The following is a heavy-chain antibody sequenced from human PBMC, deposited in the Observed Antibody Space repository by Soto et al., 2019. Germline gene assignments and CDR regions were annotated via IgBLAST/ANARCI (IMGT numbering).Heavy chain of an antibody. CDR1: GFTFSSYA. CDR2: ISGSGGST. Sequence: EVQLLESGGGLVQPGGSLRLSCAASGFTFSSYAMSWVRQAPGKGLEWVSAISGSGGSTYYADSVKGRFTISRDNSKNTLYLQMNSLRAEDTAVYYCAKANVVGYDFWSGSTPYWYFDLWGRGTLVTVSS. V-gene: IGHV3-23*01. D-gene: IGHD3-3*01. CDR3: AKANVVGYDFWSGSTPYWYFDL. J-gene: IGHJ2*01.